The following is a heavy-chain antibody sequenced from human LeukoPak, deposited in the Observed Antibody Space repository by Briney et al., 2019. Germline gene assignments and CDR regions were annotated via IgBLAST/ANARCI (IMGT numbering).Heavy chain of an antibody. V-gene: IGHV1-69*04. Sequence: ASVKVSCKASGGTFSSYAISWVRQAPGQGLEWMGRIIPILGIANYAQKFQGRVTITADKSTSTAYMELSSLRSEDTAVYYCARDLYYYDSSGYFPDVGYWGQGTLVTVSS. J-gene: IGHJ4*02. D-gene: IGHD3-22*01. CDR1: GGTFSSYA. CDR3: ARDLYYYDSSGYFPDVGY. CDR2: IIPILGIA.